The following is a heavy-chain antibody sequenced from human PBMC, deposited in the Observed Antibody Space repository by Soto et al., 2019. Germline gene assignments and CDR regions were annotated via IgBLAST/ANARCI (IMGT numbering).Heavy chain of an antibody. J-gene: IGHJ5*02. Sequence: QVQLVESGGGVVQPGRSLRLSCAASGFTFSSYGMHWVRQAPGKGLEWVAVIWYDGSNKYYADSVKGRFTISRDNSKNTLYLQMNSLRAEDTAVYYCARSGEWRRLGGFDPWGQGTLVTVSS. CDR1: GFTFSSYG. CDR2: IWYDGSNK. D-gene: IGHD3-3*01. V-gene: IGHV3-33*01. CDR3: ARSGEWRRLGGFDP.